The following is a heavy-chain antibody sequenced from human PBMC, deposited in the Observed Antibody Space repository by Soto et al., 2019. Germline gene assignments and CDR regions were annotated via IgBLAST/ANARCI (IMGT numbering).Heavy chain of an antibody. CDR3: ARAKTIFGIITVFDY. CDR2: IYYSGST. D-gene: IGHD3-3*01. Sequence: TLSLTCTVSGGSINSGGYYWSWIRQHPGKGLEWIGYIYYSGSTYYNPSLKSRVTISIDTSKNQFSLKLSSVTAADTAVYYCARAKTIFGIITVFDYWGQGTLVTVSS. J-gene: IGHJ4*02. V-gene: IGHV4-31*03. CDR1: GGSINSGGYY.